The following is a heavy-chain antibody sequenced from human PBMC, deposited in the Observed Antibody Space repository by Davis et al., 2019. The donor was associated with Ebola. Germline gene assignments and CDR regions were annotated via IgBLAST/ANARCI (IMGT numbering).Heavy chain of an antibody. V-gene: IGHV3-13*01. CDR3: ARWRISHEYIDY. CDR2: LGTFGGDT. CDR1: GFTFSYYD. D-gene: IGHD3-3*02. Sequence: GESLKISCAASGFTFSYYDMQRVRQAAGKGLEWVSGLGTFGGDTHYADSVKGRFTIPRDDAKNSLYLQMNSLRAEDTDVYYCARWRISHEYIDYWGQGTQVTVS. J-gene: IGHJ4*02.